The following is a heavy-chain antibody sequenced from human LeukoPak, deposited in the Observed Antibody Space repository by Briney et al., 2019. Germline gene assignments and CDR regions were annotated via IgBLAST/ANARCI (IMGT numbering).Heavy chain of an antibody. Sequence: GGSLRLSCTASGFTFSSYAMNWVRQAPGKGLEWVSAISASGGSTYYADSVKGRFTISRDNSKNTLYLQMNSLRAEDTAVYYCAKIWTAVTTTEGYWGQGTLVTVSS. CDR3: AKIWTAVTTTEGY. J-gene: IGHJ4*02. CDR1: GFTFSSYA. V-gene: IGHV3-23*01. CDR2: ISASGGST. D-gene: IGHD4-17*01.